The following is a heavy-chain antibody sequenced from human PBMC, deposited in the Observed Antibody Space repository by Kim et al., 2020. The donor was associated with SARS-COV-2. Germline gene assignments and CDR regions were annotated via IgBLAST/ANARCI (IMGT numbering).Heavy chain of an antibody. CDR2: ISGSGGST. J-gene: IGHJ4*02. Sequence: GGSLRLSCAASGFTFSSYAMSWVRQAPGKGLEWVSAISGSGGSTYYADSVKGRFTISRDNSKNTLYLQMNSLRAEDTAVYYCAKSGGGIVVVPAAAYYFDYWGQGTLVTVSS. V-gene: IGHV3-23*01. CDR1: GFTFSSYA. D-gene: IGHD2-2*01. CDR3: AKSGGGIVVVPAAAYYFDY.